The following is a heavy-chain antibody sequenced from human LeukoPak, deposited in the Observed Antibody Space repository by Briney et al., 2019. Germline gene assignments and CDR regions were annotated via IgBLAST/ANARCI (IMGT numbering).Heavy chain of an antibody. CDR1: GGSISSYY. Sequence: SETLSLTCTVSGGSISSYYWGWIRQPPGKGLEWIGEINHSGSTNYNPSLKSRVTISVDTSKNQFSLKLSSVTAADTAVYYCARALSVVVVKRWFDPWGQGTLVTVSS. D-gene: IGHD3-22*01. V-gene: IGHV4-34*01. CDR2: INHSGST. J-gene: IGHJ5*02. CDR3: ARALSVVVVKRWFDP.